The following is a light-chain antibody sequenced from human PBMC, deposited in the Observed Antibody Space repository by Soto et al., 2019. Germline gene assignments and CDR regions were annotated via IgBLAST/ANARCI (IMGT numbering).Light chain of an antibody. Sequence: QSALTQPASVSGSPGQSITISCTGTSSDVGGYNYVSWYQQHPGKAPKLIIYDVSNRPSGVSNRFSGSKSGNTASLTISGLQAEDEADYYCSSYTSISTWVFGGGTKVTVL. J-gene: IGLJ3*02. CDR2: DVS. V-gene: IGLV2-14*01. CDR3: SSYTSISTWV. CDR1: SSDVGGYNY.